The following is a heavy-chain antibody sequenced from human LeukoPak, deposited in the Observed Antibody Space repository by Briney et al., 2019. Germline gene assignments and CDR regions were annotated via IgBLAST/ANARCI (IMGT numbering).Heavy chain of an antibody. CDR2: VSYDGSNK. Sequence: GGSLRLSCAASGFTFSSYAMHWVRQAPGKGLEWVAVVSYDGSNKYYADSVKGRFTISRDNSKNTLYLQMNSLRAEDTAVYYCARVVTIFGVATDWFDPWGQGTLVTVSS. J-gene: IGHJ5*02. CDR3: ARVVTIFGVATDWFDP. CDR1: GFTFSSYA. V-gene: IGHV3-30-3*01. D-gene: IGHD3-3*01.